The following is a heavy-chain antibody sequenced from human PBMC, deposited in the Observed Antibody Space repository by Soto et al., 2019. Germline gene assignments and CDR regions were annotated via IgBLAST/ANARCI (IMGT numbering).Heavy chain of an antibody. CDR2: IVVGSGNT. CDR1: GFTFTSSA. CDR3: AADTGSYYYDSSGPYYYYGMDV. V-gene: IGHV1-58*01. Sequence: SVKVSCKASGFTFTSSAVQWVRQARGQRLEWIGWIVVGSGNTNYAQKFQERVTITRDMSTSTAYMELSSLRSEDTAVYYCAADTGSYYYDSSGPYYYYGMDVWGQGTTVTVSS. J-gene: IGHJ6*02. D-gene: IGHD3-22*01.